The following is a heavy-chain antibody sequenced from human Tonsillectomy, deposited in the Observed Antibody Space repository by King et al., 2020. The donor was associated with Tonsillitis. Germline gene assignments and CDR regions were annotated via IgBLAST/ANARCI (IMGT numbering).Heavy chain of an antibody. CDR2: FDREDDET. CDR3: ATGVESPITMSRGVADY. CDR1: GHTLTELS. V-gene: IGHV1-24*01. J-gene: IGHJ4*02. D-gene: IGHD3-10*01. Sequence: VQLVQSGAEVKKPGASVKVSCKVSGHTLTELSMHWVRQAPGKGLEWMGGFDREDDETIYAQKFQGRATMTEDTSTDTAYMELSSLRSEDTAVYYCATGVESPITMSRGVADYWGQGTLVTVSS.